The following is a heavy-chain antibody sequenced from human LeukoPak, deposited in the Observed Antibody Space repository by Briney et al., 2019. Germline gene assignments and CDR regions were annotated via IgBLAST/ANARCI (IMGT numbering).Heavy chain of an antibody. CDR2: ISSSRSSYI. J-gene: IGHJ1*01. Sequence: PGGSLRLSCAASGFTFSNYNMNWVRQAPGKGLEWVSTISSSRSSYIYYADSVKGRFTVSRDNAKNSLYLQMNSLRAEDTAVYYCARDPPSFQYWGQGTLVTVSA. CDR1: GFTFSNYN. V-gene: IGHV3-21*01. CDR3: ARDPPSFQY.